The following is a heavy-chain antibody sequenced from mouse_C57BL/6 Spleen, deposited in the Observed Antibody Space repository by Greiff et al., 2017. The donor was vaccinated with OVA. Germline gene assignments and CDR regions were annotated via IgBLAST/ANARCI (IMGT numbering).Heavy chain of an antibody. Sequence: DVKLVESGPGLVKPSQSLSLTCSVTGYSITSGYYWNWIRQFPGNKLEWMGYISYDGSNNYNPSLKNRISITRDTSKNQFFLKLNSVTTEDTATYYCARGGGLYYGSSYGDYWGQGTTLTVSS. V-gene: IGHV3-6*01. CDR3: ARGGGLYYGSSYGDY. J-gene: IGHJ2*01. D-gene: IGHD1-1*01. CDR2: ISYDGSN. CDR1: GYSITSGYY.